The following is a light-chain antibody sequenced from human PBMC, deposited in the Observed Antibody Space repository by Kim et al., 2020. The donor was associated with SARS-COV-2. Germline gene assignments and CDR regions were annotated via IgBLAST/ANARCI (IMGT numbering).Light chain of an antibody. J-gene: IGKJ1*01. CDR3: QQYNTWKT. Sequence: SVSPGDRATLSCRASQCISTALAWYQQKPGHPPRLLIYSASTRATGIPARFSGSGSGTEFTLSISSLQSDDFAVCYCQQYNTWKTFGQGTKVDIK. CDR1: QCISTA. CDR2: SAS. V-gene: IGKV3-15*01.